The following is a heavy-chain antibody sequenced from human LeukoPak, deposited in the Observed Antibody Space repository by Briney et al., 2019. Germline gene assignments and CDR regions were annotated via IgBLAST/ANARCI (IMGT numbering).Heavy chain of an antibody. J-gene: IGHJ3*02. V-gene: IGHV4-34*01. Sequence: SETLSLICAVYGGSLSGYYWIWIRQPPGKGLEWIGEINHSGSTNYNPSLKSRVTISVDTSKNQFSLKLSSVTAADTAVYYCATRIAGYRAFDIWGQGTMVTVSS. CDR2: INHSGST. CDR1: GGSLSGYY. CDR3: ATRIAGYRAFDI. D-gene: IGHD6-13*01.